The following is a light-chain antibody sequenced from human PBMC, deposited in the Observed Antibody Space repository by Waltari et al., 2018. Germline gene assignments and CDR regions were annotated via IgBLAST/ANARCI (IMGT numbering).Light chain of an antibody. Sequence: QSALTQSPSASGSPGQSVTISCTGPSSDVGGYNYVSWYQQHPGKAPKLMIYEVSKRPSGVPDRFSGSKSGNTASLTVSGLQAEDEADYYCSSYAGSNNYVFGTGTKVTVL. CDR3: SSYAGSNNYV. V-gene: IGLV2-8*01. CDR2: EVS. J-gene: IGLJ1*01. CDR1: SSDVGGYNY.